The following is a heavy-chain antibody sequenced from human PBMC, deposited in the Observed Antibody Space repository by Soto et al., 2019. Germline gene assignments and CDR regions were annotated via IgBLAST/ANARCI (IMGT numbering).Heavy chain of an antibody. V-gene: IGHV1-2*04. J-gene: IGHJ1*01. D-gene: IGHD4-17*01. CDR1: GYTFTGYY. CDR2: INPNSGGT. CDR3: ARGPLRPTSGGFQH. Sequence: GASVKVSCKASGYTFTGYYMHWVRQAPGQGLEWMGWINPNSGGTNYAQKFQGWVTMTRDTSISTAYMELSRLRSDDTAVYYCARGPLRPTSGGFQHWGQGTLVTVSS.